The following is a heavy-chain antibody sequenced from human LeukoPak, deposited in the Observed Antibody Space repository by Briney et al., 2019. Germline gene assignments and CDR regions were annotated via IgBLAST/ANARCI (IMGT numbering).Heavy chain of an antibody. CDR2: ISDNGGNT. CDR1: GFTFSIYG. Sequence: GGSLRLSCAASGFTFSIYGMGWVRQAPGKGLEWVSSISDNGGNTYYADSAKGRFTISRDNSKNALYLQMNSLRAEDTAVYYCAKDLSPDYYDSSGYYYREGVDYWGQGTLVTVSS. CDR3: AKDLSPDYYDSSGYYYREGVDY. V-gene: IGHV3-23*01. D-gene: IGHD3-22*01. J-gene: IGHJ4*02.